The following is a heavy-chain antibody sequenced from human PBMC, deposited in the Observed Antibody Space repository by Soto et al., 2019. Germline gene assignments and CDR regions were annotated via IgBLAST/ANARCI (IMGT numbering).Heavy chain of an antibody. CDR1: EFNFRGYA. Sequence: LRLSCAASEFNFRGYAMHWVRQAPGKGLDWVALISYDGSDTYYIDSVKGRFTISRDNSNSTLYLQMNDLRVEDTAVYYCAKDLGYGTFGFDYWGQGTLVTVSS. D-gene: IGHD3-16*01. V-gene: IGHV3-30*18. CDR3: AKDLGYGTFGFDY. CDR2: ISYDGSDT. J-gene: IGHJ4*02.